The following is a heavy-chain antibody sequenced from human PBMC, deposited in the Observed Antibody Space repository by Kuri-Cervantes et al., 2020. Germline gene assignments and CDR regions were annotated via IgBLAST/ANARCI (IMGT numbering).Heavy chain of an antibody. CDR1: GGSISSSNW. CDR3: AREKHSSGFDY. CDR2: IYHSGST. V-gene: IGHV4-4*02. D-gene: IGHD6-19*01. Sequence: SCAVSGGSISSSNWWSWVRQPPEKGLEWIGEIYHSGSTNYNPSLKSRVTISVDKSKNQFSLKLSSVTAADTAVYYCAREKHSSGFDYWGQGTLVTVSS. J-gene: IGHJ4*02.